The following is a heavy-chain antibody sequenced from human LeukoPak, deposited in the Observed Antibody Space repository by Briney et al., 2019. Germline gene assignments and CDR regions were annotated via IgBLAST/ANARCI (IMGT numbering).Heavy chain of an antibody. CDR2: ISGSGGST. CDR1: GFTFSDYA. CDR3: AKGVGAAAGTPFDY. V-gene: IGHV3-23*01. Sequence: GGSLRLSCAASGFTFSDYAMSWVRQAPGKGLEWVSTISGSGGSTYYADSVKGRFTISRDNSKNTLYLQMNSLRAEDTAVYYCAKGVGAAAGTPFDYWGQGTLVTVSS. J-gene: IGHJ4*02. D-gene: IGHD6-13*01.